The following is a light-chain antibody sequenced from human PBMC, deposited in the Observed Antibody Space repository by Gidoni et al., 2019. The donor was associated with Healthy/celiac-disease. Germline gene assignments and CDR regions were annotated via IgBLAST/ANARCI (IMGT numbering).Light chain of an antibody. J-gene: IGKJ2*01. CDR2: KES. V-gene: IGKV1-5*03. CDR3: QQYNSYLYT. CDR1: QSISSW. Sequence: DIKMTQSPSTLSASVGDRDTITCRASQSISSWLAWYQQKPGNAPKLLIYKESSLESGVPSRFSGSGSGTEFTLTISSLHPDDFATYYCQQYNSYLYTFGQGTKLEIK.